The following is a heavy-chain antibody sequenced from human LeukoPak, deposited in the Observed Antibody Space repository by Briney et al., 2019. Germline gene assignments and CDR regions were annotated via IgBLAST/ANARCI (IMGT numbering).Heavy chain of an antibody. J-gene: IGHJ4*02. CDR3: ARARAPHYDILTGYYLFVGYYFDY. V-gene: IGHV4-59*01. CDR2: IYYSGST. Sequence: SETLSLTCTVSGGSISSYYWSWIRQPPGKGLEWIGYIYYSGSTNYNPSLKSRVTISVDTSKNQFSLKLSSVTAADTAVYYCARARAPHYDILTGYYLFVGYYFDYWGQGTLVTVSS. CDR1: GGSISSYY. D-gene: IGHD3-9*01.